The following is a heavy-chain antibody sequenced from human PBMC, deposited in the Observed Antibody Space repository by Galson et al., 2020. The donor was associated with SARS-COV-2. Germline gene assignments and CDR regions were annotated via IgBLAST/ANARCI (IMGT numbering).Heavy chain of an antibody. CDR2: ISAYNGNT. D-gene: IGHD2-15*01. J-gene: IGHJ3*02. Sequence: ASVKVSCKASGYTFTSYGISSVRQAPGQGLEWMGWISAYNGNTNYAQKLQGRVTMTTDTSTSTAYMELRSLRSDDTAVYYCARDSSIVVVVAAESDAFDIWGQWTMVTVSS. V-gene: IGHV1-18*01. CDR1: GYTFTSYG. CDR3: ARDSSIVVVVAAESDAFDI.